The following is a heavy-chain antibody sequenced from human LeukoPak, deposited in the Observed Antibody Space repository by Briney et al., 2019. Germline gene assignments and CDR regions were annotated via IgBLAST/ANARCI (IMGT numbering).Heavy chain of an antibody. D-gene: IGHD2-2*01. CDR1: GFTFTSYG. J-gene: IGHJ4*02. V-gene: IGHV1-18*01. CDR3: ARGGSSTYIDY. CDR2: ISGYNGNT. Sequence: ASVTVSCKASGFTFTSYGFTWVRQAPGQGLEWMGWISGYNGNTNYALKLQGRVTMTTDTSTRTAYVEPRSLRSDDTAVYYCARGGSSTYIDYWGQGTLVTVSS.